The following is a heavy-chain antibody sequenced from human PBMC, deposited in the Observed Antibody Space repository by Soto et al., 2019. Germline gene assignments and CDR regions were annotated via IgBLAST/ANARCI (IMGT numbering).Heavy chain of an antibody. CDR1: GFTFSSYA. J-gene: IGHJ5*02. Sequence: GGSLRLSCAASGFTFSSYAMSWVRQAPGKGLEWVSAISGSGGSTYYADSVKGRFTISRDNSKNTLYLQMNSLRAEDTAVYYCAKGSRHGELWLLGCWFDPWGQGTRVTVSS. V-gene: IGHV3-23*01. CDR2: ISGSGGST. CDR3: AKGSRHGELWLLGCWFDP. D-gene: IGHD5-18*01.